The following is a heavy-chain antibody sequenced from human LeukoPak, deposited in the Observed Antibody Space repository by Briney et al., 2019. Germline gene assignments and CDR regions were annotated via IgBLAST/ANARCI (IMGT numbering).Heavy chain of an antibody. D-gene: IGHD3-10*01. CDR2: ISGSGGST. CDR1: GFTFSTYA. CDR3: AKTPMVRGAQFDY. V-gene: IGHV3-23*01. Sequence: SGGSLRLSCAASGFTFSTYAMTWVRQAPGKGLEWVSAISGSGGSTYYADSVKGRFTISRDNSKNTLYLQMNSLRAEDTAVYYCAKTPMVRGAQFDYWGQGTLVTVSS. J-gene: IGHJ4*02.